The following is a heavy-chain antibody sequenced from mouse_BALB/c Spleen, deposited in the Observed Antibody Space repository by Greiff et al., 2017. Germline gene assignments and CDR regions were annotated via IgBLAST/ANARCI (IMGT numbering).Heavy chain of an antibody. Sequence: EVKLMESGGGLVQPGGSRKLSCAASGFTFSSFGMHWVRQAPEKGLEWVAYISSGSSTIYYADTVKGRFTISRDNPKNTLYLQMSSLKSEDTAMYYCTRDTTATFFDYWGQGTTLTVSS. V-gene: IGHV5-17*02. CDR3: TRDTTATFFDY. D-gene: IGHD1-2*01. CDR2: ISSGSSTI. CDR1: GFTFSSFG. J-gene: IGHJ2*01.